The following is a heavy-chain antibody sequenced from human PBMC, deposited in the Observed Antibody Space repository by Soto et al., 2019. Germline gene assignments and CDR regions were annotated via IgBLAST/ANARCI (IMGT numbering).Heavy chain of an antibody. CDR3: AKSQYDILTGSDY. D-gene: IGHD3-9*01. J-gene: IGHJ4*02. CDR1: GFTFSSYA. Sequence: GGSLRLSCAASGFTFSSYAMSWVRQAPGKGLEWVSAVTNSGGSTYYADSVRGRFTISRDNSKNTLYLQMNSLRAEDTAVYYCAKSQYDILTGSDYWGQGTLVTVSS. CDR2: VTNSGGST. V-gene: IGHV3-23*01.